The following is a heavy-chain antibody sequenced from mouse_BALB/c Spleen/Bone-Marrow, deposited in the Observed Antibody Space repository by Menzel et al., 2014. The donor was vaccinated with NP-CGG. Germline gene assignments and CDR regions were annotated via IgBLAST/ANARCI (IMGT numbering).Heavy chain of an antibody. CDR2: INPGSGGT. V-gene: IGHV1-54*01. J-gene: IGHJ2*01. CDR1: GYAFTNYL. D-gene: IGHD1-2*01. Sequence: QVQLKESGAELVRPGTSVKVSCKASGYAFTNYLIEWVKQRPGQGLEWIGVINPGSGGTNYNEKFKGKATLTADKSSSTAYMQLSGLTSDDSAVYFCARSITTALYYFDYWGQGTTLTVSS. CDR3: ARSITTALYYFDY.